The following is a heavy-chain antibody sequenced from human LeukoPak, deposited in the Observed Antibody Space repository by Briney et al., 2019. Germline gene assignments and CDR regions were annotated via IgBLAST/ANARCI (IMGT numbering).Heavy chain of an antibody. CDR2: IWYDGSNK. CDR3: ARAGGYCSGGSCRNWFDP. J-gene: IGHJ5*02. Sequence: GRSLRLSCAASGFTFSSYGMLWVRQAPGKGLEWVAVIWYDGSNKYYADSVKGRFTISRDNSKNTLYLQMNSLRAEDTAVYYCARAGGYCSGGSCRNWFDPWGQGTLVTVSS. V-gene: IGHV3-33*01. CDR1: GFTFSSYG. D-gene: IGHD2-15*01.